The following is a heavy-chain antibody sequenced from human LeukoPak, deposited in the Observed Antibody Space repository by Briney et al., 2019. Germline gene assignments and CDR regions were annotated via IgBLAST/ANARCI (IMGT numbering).Heavy chain of an antibody. V-gene: IGHV4-34*01. CDR3: ARGGYSSSWSRYYYYYYGMDV. CDR1: GGSFSGYY. Sequence: SETLSLTCAVYGGSFSGYYWSWIRQPPGKGLEWIGEINHSGSTNYNPSLKSRVTISVDTSKNQFSLKLSSVTAADTAVYYSARGGYSSSWSRYYYYYYGMDVWGKGTTVTVSS. J-gene: IGHJ6*04. D-gene: IGHD6-13*01. CDR2: INHSGST.